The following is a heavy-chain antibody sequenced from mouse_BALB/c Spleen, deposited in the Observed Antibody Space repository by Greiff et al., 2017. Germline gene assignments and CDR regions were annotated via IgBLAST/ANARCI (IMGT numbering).Heavy chain of an antibody. V-gene: IGHV3-2*02. Sequence: EVQLQESGPGLVKPSQSLSLTCTVTGYSITSDYAWNWIRQFPGNKLEWMGYISYSGSTSYNPSLKSRISITRDTSKNQFFLQLNSVTTEDTATYYAAGFWLDYAMDYWGQGTSVTVSS. CDR3: AGFWLDYAMDY. CDR2: ISYSGST. D-gene: IGHD2-2*01. CDR1: GYSITSDYA. J-gene: IGHJ4*01.